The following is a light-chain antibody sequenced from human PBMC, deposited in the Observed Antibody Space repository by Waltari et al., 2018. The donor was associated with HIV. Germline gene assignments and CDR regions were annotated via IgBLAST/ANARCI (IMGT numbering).Light chain of an antibody. CDR2: SNN. CDR3: ALWDDSLNGVL. CDR1: SSNIGRNT. V-gene: IGLV1-44*01. J-gene: IGLJ2*01. Sequence: QSELSQPPSASGTPGQRVAISCSGSSSNIGRNTVNWYQQLPGTAPKLLIYSNNQRPSGVPDRFSCSKSGTSASLAITVLQSEDEADYYCALWDDSLNGVLFGGGTKLTVL.